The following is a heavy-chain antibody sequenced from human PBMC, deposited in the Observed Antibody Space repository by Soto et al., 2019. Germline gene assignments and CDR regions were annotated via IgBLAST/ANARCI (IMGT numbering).Heavy chain of an antibody. CDR2: INSDGSST. D-gene: IGHD3-3*01. CDR1: GFTFSSYW. J-gene: IGHJ6*02. CDR3: ARSSKGKFIQGFLEWLVPYYGMDV. Sequence: EVQLVESGGGLVQPGGSLRLSCAASGFTFSSYWMHWVRQAPGKGLVWVSRINSDGSSTSYADSVKGRFTISRDNAKNTLYLQMNSLRAEDTAVYYCARSSKGKFIQGFLEWLVPYYGMDVWGQGTTVTVSS. V-gene: IGHV3-74*01.